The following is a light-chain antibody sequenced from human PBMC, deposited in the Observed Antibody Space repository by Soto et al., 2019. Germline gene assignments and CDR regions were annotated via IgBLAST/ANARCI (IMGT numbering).Light chain of an antibody. J-gene: IGLJ2*01. CDR3: SSYTTNRTPV. CDR1: SGDVGRYDS. V-gene: IGLV2-14*01. Sequence: QSVLPKPASVSGAPGQSLTISCTGTSGDVGRYDSVSWYKHRPGKVPELIIFSDRFSGSKSGNTASLTISGLQAEDEADYYCSSYTTNRTPVFGGGTKVTVL.